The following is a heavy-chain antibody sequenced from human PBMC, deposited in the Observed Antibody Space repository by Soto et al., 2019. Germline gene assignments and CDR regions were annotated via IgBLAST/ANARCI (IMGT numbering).Heavy chain of an antibody. D-gene: IGHD2-2*01. V-gene: IGHV3-64D*06. J-gene: IGHJ3*01. CDR1: GFSFSTSA. Sequence: GSLRLSCSASGFSFSTSAMNWVRQAPGKGLEYVSLISSDGRGTYYADSVKGRFTISRDNSKNTVYLQVSSLRTEDTAVYYCVKGGYCSISDCYDAFDLWGQGTMVTVSS. CDR2: ISSDGRGT. CDR3: VKGGYCSISDCYDAFDL.